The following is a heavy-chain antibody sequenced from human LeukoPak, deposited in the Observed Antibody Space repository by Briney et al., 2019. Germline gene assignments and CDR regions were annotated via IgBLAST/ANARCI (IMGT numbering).Heavy chain of an antibody. CDR1: GGTFSSYA. V-gene: IGHV1-69*05. D-gene: IGHD5-18*01. Sequence: AASVKVSCKASGGTFSSYAISWVRQAPGQGLEWMGGIIPIFGTANYAQKFQGRVTITTDESTSTAYMELSSLRSEDTAVYYCAREGYSYGLSFDYWGQGTLVTVSS. CDR3: AREGYSYGLSFDY. J-gene: IGHJ4*02. CDR2: IIPIFGTA.